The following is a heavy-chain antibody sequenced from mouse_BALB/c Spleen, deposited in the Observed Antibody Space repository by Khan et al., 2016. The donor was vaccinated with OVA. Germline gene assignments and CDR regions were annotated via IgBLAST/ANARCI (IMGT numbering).Heavy chain of an antibody. CDR3: ARDGYQYNYAMDY. J-gene: IGHJ4*01. CDR2: ISYSGST. V-gene: IGHV3-2*02. Sequence: EVELVESGPGLVKPSQSLSLTCTVTGYSITSDYAWNWIRQFPGNKLEWMGYISYSGSTNYNPALKSRISITRDTSKNQFFLQLNSVTTEDTATYYCARDGYQYNYAMDYWGQGTSVTVSS. CDR1: GYSITSDYA. D-gene: IGHD2-3*01.